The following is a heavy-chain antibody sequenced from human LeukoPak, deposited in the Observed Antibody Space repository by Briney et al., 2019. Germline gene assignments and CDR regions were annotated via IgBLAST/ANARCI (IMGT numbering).Heavy chain of an antibody. J-gene: IGHJ6*02. CDR1: GFTFSSYS. CDR2: ISSSSSYI. D-gene: IGHD7-27*01. CDR3: ARAPGRGMDV. V-gene: IGHV3-21*01. Sequence: PGGSLRLSCAASGFTFSSYSMNWVRQAPGKGLEWVSSISSSSSYIYYADSVKGRFAISRDNAKNSLYLQMNSLRAEDTAVYYCARAPGRGMDVWGQGTTVTVSS.